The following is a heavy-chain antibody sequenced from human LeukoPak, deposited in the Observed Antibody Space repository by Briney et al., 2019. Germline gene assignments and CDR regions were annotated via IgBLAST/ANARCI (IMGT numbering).Heavy chain of an antibody. Sequence: GGSLRLSCAASGFTFSSYWMHWVRQSPGKGLVWVSGINSDGSSTSYADSVKGRFTISRDNAKNTVYLQMSGLRAEDTAVYHCATSRTFDYWGQGTLVTVSS. V-gene: IGHV3-74*01. CDR2: INSDGSST. CDR1: GFTFSSYW. J-gene: IGHJ4*02. CDR3: ATSRTFDY.